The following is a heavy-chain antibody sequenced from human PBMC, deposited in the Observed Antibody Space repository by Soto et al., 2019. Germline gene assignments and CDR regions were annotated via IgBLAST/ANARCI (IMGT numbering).Heavy chain of an antibody. CDR2: IIPIFGTA. CDR3: ARVGGYGGHSGGDY. Sequence: GASVKVSCKASGGTFSSYAISWVRQAPGQGLEWMGGIIPIFGTANYAQKFQGRVTITADKSTSTAYMELSSLRSEDTAVYYCARVGGYGGHSGGDYWGQGTLVTVSS. CDR1: GGTFSSYA. D-gene: IGHD1-26*01. V-gene: IGHV1-69*06. J-gene: IGHJ4*02.